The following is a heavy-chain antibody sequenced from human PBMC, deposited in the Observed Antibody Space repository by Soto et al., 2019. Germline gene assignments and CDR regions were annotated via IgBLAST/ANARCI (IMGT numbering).Heavy chain of an antibody. CDR3: VRDGTKNLRDWFDP. CDR2: IYATGSS. CDR1: GASLRGYY. Sequence: PSETLSLTCNVSGASLRGYYWSWIRQPPGKGLEWIGRIYATGSSDYNPSLKSRITISVDMSKKQFSLTLRSVTAADTAMYYCVRDGTKNLRDWFDPWGQGILVTVSS. D-gene: IGHD1-1*01. J-gene: IGHJ5*02. V-gene: IGHV4-4*07.